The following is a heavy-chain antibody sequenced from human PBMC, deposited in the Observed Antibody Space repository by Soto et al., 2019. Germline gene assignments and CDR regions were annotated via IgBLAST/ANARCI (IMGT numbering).Heavy chain of an antibody. CDR2: TIPIFATS. J-gene: IGHJ5*01. D-gene: IGHD2-15*01. Sequence: SVKVSCKASGYTFRKNAVNWVRQAPGQGLEWVGRTIPIFATSDYAPSLKGRLTITADRSTHTVYMELSSLTSEDTAIYYCVTSEVGYSNFVFDSWGPGTLVTVSS. V-gene: IGHV1-69*06. CDR1: GYTFRKNA. CDR3: VTSEVGYSNFVFDS.